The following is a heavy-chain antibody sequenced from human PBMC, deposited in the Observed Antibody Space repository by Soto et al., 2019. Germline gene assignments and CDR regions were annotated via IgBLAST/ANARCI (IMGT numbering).Heavy chain of an antibody. CDR1: GGSISSGDYY. V-gene: IGHV4-30-4*01. D-gene: IGHD2-15*01. J-gene: IGHJ4*02. CDR3: ARKDSVVTSFDY. Sequence: QVQLQESGPGLVKPSQTLSLTCTVSGGSISSGDYYWSWISQPPGKGLEWIGYIYYSGSTYYNPSLKRRVTISVDTSKTQFSLTLSSVTAAATAVYSCARKDSVVTSFDYWGQGTLVTVSS. CDR2: IYYSGST.